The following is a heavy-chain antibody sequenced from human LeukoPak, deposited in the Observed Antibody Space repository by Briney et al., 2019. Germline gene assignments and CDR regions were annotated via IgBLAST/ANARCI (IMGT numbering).Heavy chain of an antibody. CDR2: ISYDGSNK. V-gene: IGHV3-30-3*01. CDR3: AKDSDIVIVVAAHLDY. Sequence: PGGSLRLSCAASGFTFSSYAMHWVRQVPGKGLEWVAVISYDGSNKYYADSVKGRFTISRDNSKNTLYLQMNSLRAEDTAVYYCAKDSDIVIVVAAHLDYWGQGTLVTVSS. CDR1: GFTFSSYA. D-gene: IGHD2-15*01. J-gene: IGHJ4*02.